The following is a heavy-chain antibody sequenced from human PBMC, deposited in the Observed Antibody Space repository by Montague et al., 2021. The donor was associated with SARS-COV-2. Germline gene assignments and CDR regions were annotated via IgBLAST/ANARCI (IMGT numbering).Heavy chain of an antibody. D-gene: IGHD6-13*01. CDR1: GGTFSGYY. Sequence: SETLSLTCAVYGGTFSGYYWSWIRQPKRNALDWVGESSHSRNNNYNPALKTRDTRAVGTSKNLFSLKRSSVTAADTAVYYCARKGLHSSSWYYYYYGMDVSGHLTTV. CDR3: ARKGLHSSSWYYYYYGMDV. J-gene: IGHJ6*02. CDR2: SSHSRNN. V-gene: IGHV4-34*01.